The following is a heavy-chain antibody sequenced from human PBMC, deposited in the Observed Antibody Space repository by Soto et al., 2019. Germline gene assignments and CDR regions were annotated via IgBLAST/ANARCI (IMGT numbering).Heavy chain of an antibody. D-gene: IGHD6-19*01. Sequence: EVQLLESGGGLVQPGGSLRLSCAASGFTFSSYAMSWVRQAPGKGLEWVSAISGSGGSTYYADSVKGRFTISRDNSKNTLYLQMNSLRAEDTAVYYCAKYGRWLVHFYYYGMDVWGQGTTVTVSS. CDR2: ISGSGGST. CDR1: GFTFSSYA. CDR3: AKYGRWLVHFYYYGMDV. V-gene: IGHV3-23*01. J-gene: IGHJ6*02.